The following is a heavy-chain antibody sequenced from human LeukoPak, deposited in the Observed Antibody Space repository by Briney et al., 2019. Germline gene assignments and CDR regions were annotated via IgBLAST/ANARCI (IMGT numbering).Heavy chain of an antibody. V-gene: IGHV4-39*01. Sequence: SETLSLTCTVSGDSIRSSRSYGCWIRQPPGKGLEGVGIIYYSGSTYYNTCLKSPVTISLDTSNNQCSRDVNSASTADSVVYFCARQNGVELFILPGSQGTLVTVSS. J-gene: IGHJ5*02. CDR1: GDSIRSSRSY. CDR2: IYYSGST. D-gene: IGHD1-26*01. CDR3: ARQNGVELFILP.